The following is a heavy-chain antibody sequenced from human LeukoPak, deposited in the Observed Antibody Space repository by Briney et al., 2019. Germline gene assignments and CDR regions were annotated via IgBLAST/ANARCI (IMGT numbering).Heavy chain of an antibody. V-gene: IGHV4-34*01. J-gene: IGHJ4*01. CDR3: ARSLTGYYFDY. D-gene: IGHD3-10*01. Sequence: ASETLSLTCTVYGGSFSGYYWAWIRQPPGKGLEYIGEINHSGSTNYNPSLKSRVTISIDTSKNQFSLKLSSVTAADTAMYYCARSLTGYYFDYWGRGTLVTVSS. CDR2: INHSGST. CDR1: GGSFSGYY.